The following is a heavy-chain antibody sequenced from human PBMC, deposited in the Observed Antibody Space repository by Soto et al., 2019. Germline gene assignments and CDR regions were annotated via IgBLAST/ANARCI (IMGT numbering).Heavy chain of an antibody. CDR1: GFTFSSYG. CDR2: IWYDGSNK. D-gene: IGHD6-19*01. CDR3: ARDCPSQWLVEIDY. V-gene: IGHV3-33*01. J-gene: IGHJ4*02. Sequence: QVQLVESGGGVVQPGRSLRLSCAASGFTFSSYGMHWVRQAPGKGLEWVAVIWYDGSNKYYADSVKGRFTISRDNSRNRLYLQMNSLRAEDTAVYYCARDCPSQWLVEIDYWGQGTLVTVSS.